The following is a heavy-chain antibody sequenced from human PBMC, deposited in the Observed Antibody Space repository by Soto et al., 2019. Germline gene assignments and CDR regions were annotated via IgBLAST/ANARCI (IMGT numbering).Heavy chain of an antibody. J-gene: IGHJ5*02. D-gene: IGHD2-15*01. CDR3: ARSYCRDGVRYNWFDP. V-gene: IGHV4-59*01. CDR1: GGSMTTYY. CDR2: INYSGNT. Sequence: QVQLQESGPGLVKPSETLSLTCTVSGGSMTTYYWGWIRQPPGKGLEWIGYINYSGNTKYNSSLKRRVTISVDTSKNQFSLKLTSVTAADTAVYYCARSYCRDGVRYNWFDPWGQGTLVTVSS.